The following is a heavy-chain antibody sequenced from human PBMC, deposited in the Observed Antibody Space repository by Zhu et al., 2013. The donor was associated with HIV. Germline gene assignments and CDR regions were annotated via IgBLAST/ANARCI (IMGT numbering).Heavy chain of an antibody. CDR1: GLSVSDNY. J-gene: IGHJ3*02. V-gene: IGHV3-53*01. D-gene: IGHD3-10*01. Sequence: EVQLEESGGGLIQPGGSLRLSCAASGLSVSDNYMSWVRQAPGKGLEWASVIYSGGSTYYADSVKGRFTISRDNSKNTLYFQMNSLRAEDTAVYYCARGGSGTYYKGAFDIWGQGTMVTVSS. CDR3: ARGGSGTYYKGAFDI. CDR2: IYSGGST.